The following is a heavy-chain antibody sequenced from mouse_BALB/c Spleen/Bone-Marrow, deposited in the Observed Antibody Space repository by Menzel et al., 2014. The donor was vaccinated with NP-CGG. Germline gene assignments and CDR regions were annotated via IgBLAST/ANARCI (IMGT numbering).Heavy chain of an antibody. CDR2: INPDSSTI. CDR3: ARLGYYGGFAY. D-gene: IGHD2-3*01. CDR1: GFDFSGFW. V-gene: IGHV4-1*02. J-gene: IGHJ3*01. Sequence: EVKLLESGGGLVQPGGSLKLSCAASGFDFSGFWMGWVRQAPGKGLGWIGEINPDSSTISYTPSLKDRFIISRDNAKNTLYLQMSKVRSEDTALYYCARLGYYGGFAYWGQGTLVTVSA.